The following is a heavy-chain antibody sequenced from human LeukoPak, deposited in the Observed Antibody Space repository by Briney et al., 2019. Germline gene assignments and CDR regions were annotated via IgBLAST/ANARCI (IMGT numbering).Heavy chain of an antibody. Sequence: GGSLRLSCAASGFTFSDYYMSWIRQAPGKGLEWVSYISSSGSTIYYADSVKGRFTISRDNAKNSLYLQMNSLRAEDTAVYYCARVPPGRDSSGYYYQYYFDYWGQGTLVTVSS. D-gene: IGHD3-22*01. J-gene: IGHJ4*02. CDR2: ISSSGSTI. CDR3: ARVPPGRDSSGYYYQYYFDY. V-gene: IGHV3-11*04. CDR1: GFTFSDYY.